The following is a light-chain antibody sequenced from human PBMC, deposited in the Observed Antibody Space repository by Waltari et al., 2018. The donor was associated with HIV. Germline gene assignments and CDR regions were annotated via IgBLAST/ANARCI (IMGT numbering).Light chain of an antibody. J-gene: IGLJ1*01. CDR2: GKN. Sequence: SSELTQDPAVSVALGQTVKITCQGDNLRTYYASWYQQKPGQAPVLVSYGKNRRPSEIPDRCSRSASRNKAFLTITGAQAEDEAEYYCKTRDRSGNLYVFGTGTTVTVL. CDR3: KTRDRSGNLYV. V-gene: IGLV3-19*01. CDR1: NLRTYY.